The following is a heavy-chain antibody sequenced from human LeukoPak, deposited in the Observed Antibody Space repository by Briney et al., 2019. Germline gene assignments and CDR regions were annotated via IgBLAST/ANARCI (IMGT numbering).Heavy chain of an antibody. CDR1: GGSISSYC. J-gene: IGHJ4*02. CDR2: IYYSGST. CDR3: AGGLGYCSGGSCAYFDY. V-gene: IGHV4-59*01. Sequence: TSETLSLTCTVSGGSISSYCWSWIRQPPGKGLEWIGYIYYSGSTNYNPSLKSRVTISVDTSKNQFSLKLSSVTAADTAVYYCAGGLGYCSGGSCAYFDYWGQGTLVTVSS. D-gene: IGHD2-15*01.